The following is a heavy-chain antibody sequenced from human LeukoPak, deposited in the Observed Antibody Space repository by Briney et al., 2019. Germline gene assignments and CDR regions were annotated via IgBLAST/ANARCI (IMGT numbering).Heavy chain of an antibody. CDR1: GFSFSHYA. Sequence: GGSLRLSCAASGFSFSHYAMSWVRQAPTRGLEWVSSLRGDGETFYADYAEGRFTLSRDDSRNTVFLQLNNLRLDDTAVYYCARASWSSSADAVLWGQGTLVTVSS. V-gene: IGHV3-23*01. CDR2: LRGDGET. J-gene: IGHJ4*02. CDR3: ARASWSSSADAVL. D-gene: IGHD3-3*01.